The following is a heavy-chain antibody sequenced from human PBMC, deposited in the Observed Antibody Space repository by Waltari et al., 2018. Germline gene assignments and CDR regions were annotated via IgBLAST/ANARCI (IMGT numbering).Heavy chain of an antibody. CDR3: ARDRLRWLHSGSDQ. D-gene: IGHD5-12*01. CDR1: GYLFVRYG. CDR2: ISPYNGNT. Sequence: QVQLVQSGADVKKPGASVQLSCKASGYLFVRYGISWVRQAPGQGLEWMGWISPYNGNTIYAQNVQGRVFMTADTSTDTAYMELTSLRSDDTAVYYCARDRLRWLHSGSDQWGQGTLVTVSS. J-gene: IGHJ4*02. V-gene: IGHV1-18*04.